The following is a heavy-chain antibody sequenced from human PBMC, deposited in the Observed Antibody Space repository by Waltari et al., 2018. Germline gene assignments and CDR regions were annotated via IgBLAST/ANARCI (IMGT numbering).Heavy chain of an antibody. CDR1: GYTFTSYG. J-gene: IGHJ4*02. D-gene: IGHD3-22*01. CDR2: ISAYNGNT. CDR3: ARASGYYSNYFDY. Sequence: QVHLIQSGSGVKNPGSSVKLSCKASGYTFTSYGISWVRRAPGQGREWMGWISAYNGNTNYAQKLQGRVTMTTDTSTSTAYMELRSLRSDDTAVYYCARASGYYSNYFDYWGQGTLVTVSS. V-gene: IGHV1-18*01.